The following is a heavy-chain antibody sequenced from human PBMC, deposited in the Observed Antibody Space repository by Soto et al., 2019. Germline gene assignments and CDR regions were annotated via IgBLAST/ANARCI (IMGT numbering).Heavy chain of an antibody. V-gene: IGHV1-18*01. CDR1: GYTFTSYG. D-gene: IGHD2-8*01. Sequence: ASVKVSCKASGYTFTSYGISWVRQAPGQGLEWMGWISAYNGNTNYAQKLQGRVTMTTDTSTSTAYMELRSLRSDDTAVYYCASSKLMVYAIPGYYGMDVWGQGTTVTAP. J-gene: IGHJ6*02. CDR3: ASSKLMVYAIPGYYGMDV. CDR2: ISAYNGNT.